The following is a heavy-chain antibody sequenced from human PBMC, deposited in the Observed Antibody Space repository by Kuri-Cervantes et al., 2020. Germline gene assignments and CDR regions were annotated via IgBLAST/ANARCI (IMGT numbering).Heavy chain of an antibody. D-gene: IGHD6-19*01. CDR1: GGSISSYY. CDR2: IYYSGST. J-gene: IGHJ4*02. CDR3: ARVSIAVAGVMDY. V-gene: IGHV4-59*12. Sequence: GSLRLSCTVSGGSISSYYWSWIRQPPGKGLEWFGYIYYSGSTNYNPSLKSRVTISVDTSKNQFSLKLSSVTAADTAVYYCARVSIAVAGVMDYWGQGTLVTVSS.